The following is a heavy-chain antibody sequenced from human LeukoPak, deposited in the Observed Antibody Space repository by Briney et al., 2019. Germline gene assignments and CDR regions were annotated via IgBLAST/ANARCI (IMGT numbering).Heavy chain of an antibody. CDR3: VRVTGMEDQLLYDALDI. Sequence: ASVKVSCKASGYTFIGYYMHWVRQAPGQGLEWMGWINPNSGGTKYAQKFQGRVTMTRDTSISTGYMELSRLRSDDTAVYYCVRVTGMEDQLLYDALDIWGQGTMVTVSS. V-gene: IGHV1-2*02. CDR2: INPNSGGT. J-gene: IGHJ3*02. CDR1: GYTFIGYY. D-gene: IGHD1-26*01.